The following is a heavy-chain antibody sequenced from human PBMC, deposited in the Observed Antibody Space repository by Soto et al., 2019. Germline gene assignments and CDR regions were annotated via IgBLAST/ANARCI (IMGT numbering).Heavy chain of an antibody. CDR1: GITLSDNY. CDR3: ASGKWSLDY. CDR2: ISNSDYTT. J-gene: IGHJ4*02. V-gene: IGHV3-11*01. D-gene: IGHD2-8*01. Sequence: QVHLVASGGCLVKPGGYLRLSCVASGITLSDNYMTWIRQAPVKGLEWLSYISNSDYTTYYADSVEGRFTISRDNAKNSLYLQLNGLRVEDTAVYYCASGKWSLDYWGQGILVTVSS.